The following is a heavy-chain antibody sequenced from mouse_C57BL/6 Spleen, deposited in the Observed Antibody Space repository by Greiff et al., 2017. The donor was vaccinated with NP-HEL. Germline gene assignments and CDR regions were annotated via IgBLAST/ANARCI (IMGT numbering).Heavy chain of an antibody. V-gene: IGHV1-64*01. CDR3: EREGCSNDYGSDAMDY. CDR2: IHPNSGST. CDR1: GYTFTSYW. D-gene: IGHD1-1*01. Sequence: QVQLQQPGAELVKPGASVKLSCKASGYTFTSYWMHWVKQRPGQGLEWIGMIHPNSGSTNYNEKFKSKATLTVDKSSSTAYMQLSSLTSEDSAVYYCEREGCSNDYGSDAMDYWGQGTSVTVSS. J-gene: IGHJ4*01.